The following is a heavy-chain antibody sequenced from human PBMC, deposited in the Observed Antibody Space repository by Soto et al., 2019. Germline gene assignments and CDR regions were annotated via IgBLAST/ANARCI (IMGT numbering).Heavy chain of an antibody. CDR2: ISAYNGNT. Sequence: GASVKVSCKASGYTFTSYGISCVRQAPGQGLEWMGWISAYNGNTNYAQKLQGRVTMTTDTSTSTAYMGLRSLRSDDTAVYYCARDCMAEDWNCVGVIGFDYWGQGTLVTVSS. J-gene: IGHJ4*02. CDR3: ARDCMAEDWNCVGVIGFDY. CDR1: GYTFTSYG. V-gene: IGHV1-18*01. D-gene: IGHD1-7*01.